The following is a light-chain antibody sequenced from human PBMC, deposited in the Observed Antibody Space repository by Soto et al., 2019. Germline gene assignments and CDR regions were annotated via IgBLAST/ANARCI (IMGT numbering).Light chain of an antibody. CDR1: QSVSSN. CDR2: GAS. J-gene: IGKJ4*01. Sequence: EIVMTQSPATLSVSPGERATLSCRASQSVSSNLAWYQQKPDQAPRLLIYGASTRATGIPAWFCGSGSGTEFTLTISSLQSEDFAVYYCQQYNNWPPLTFGGGTKVDIK. CDR3: QQYNNWPPLT. V-gene: IGKV3-15*01.